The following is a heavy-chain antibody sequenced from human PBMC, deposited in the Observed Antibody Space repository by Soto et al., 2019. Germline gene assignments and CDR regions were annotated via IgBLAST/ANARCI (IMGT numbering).Heavy chain of an antibody. CDR1: GFTFSNAW. J-gene: IGHJ4*02. D-gene: IGHD6-13*01. V-gene: IGHV3-15*01. Sequence: EVQLVESGGGLVKPGGSLRLSCAASGFTFSNAWMSWVRQAPGKGLEWVGRIKSKTDGGTTDYAAPVKGRFTISRADSKTTLDLQINSLNTEDTAVYYCTPLTPAGGYGSTSSWYGGGVRVDYWGQGTLVTVSS. CDR2: IKSKTDGGTT. CDR3: TPLTPAGGYGSTSSWYGGGVRVDY.